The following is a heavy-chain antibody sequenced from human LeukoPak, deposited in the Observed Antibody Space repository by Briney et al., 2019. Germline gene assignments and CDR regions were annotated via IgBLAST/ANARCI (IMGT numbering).Heavy chain of an antibody. Sequence: GESLKISCKGSGYSFTSYWIGWVRQMPGKGLEWMGIIYPGDSDTRYSPSFQGQVTISADKSISTAYLQWSSLRASDTAIYYCARWLGYCSSTTCYQPVDYWGQGTLVSVSS. CDR2: IYPGDSDT. CDR1: GYSFTSYW. CDR3: ARWLGYCSSTTCYQPVDY. V-gene: IGHV5-51*01. J-gene: IGHJ4*02. D-gene: IGHD2-2*01.